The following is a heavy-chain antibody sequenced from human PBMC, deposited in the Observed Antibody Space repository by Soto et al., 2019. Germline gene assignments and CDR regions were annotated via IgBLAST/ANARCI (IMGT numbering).Heavy chain of an antibody. CDR3: ARGGYDFWSGSRSYQFDY. CDR1: GGSISSYY. CDR2: IYYSGST. D-gene: IGHD3-3*01. V-gene: IGHV4-59*01. J-gene: IGHJ4*02. Sequence: KSSETLSLTCTVSGGSISSYYWSWIRQPPGKGLEWIGYIYYSGSTNYNPSLKSRVTISVDTSKDQFSLKLSSVTAADTAVYYCARGGYDFWSGSRSYQFDYWGQGTLVPVSS.